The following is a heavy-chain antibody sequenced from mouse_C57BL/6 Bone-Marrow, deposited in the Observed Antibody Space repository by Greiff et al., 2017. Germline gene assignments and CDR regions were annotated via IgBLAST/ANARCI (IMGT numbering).Heavy chain of an antibody. D-gene: IGHD1-1*01. CDR3: ARLETTVVIDV. CDR1: GYSFTGYF. CDR2: INPYNGDT. V-gene: IGHV1-20*01. J-gene: IGHJ1*03. Sequence: EVKLMESGPELVKPGDSVKISCKASGYSFTGYFMNWVMQSHGKSLEWIGRINPYNGDTFYNQKFKGKATLTVDKSSSTAHMELRSLTSEDSAVYYCARLETTVVIDVWGTGTTVTVSS.